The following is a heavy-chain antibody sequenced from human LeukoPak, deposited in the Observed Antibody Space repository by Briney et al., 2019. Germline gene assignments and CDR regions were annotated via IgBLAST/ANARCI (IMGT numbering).Heavy chain of an antibody. CDR2: ISSSSSYI. CDR3: ARDSEDQRLPDY. D-gene: IGHD6-25*01. CDR1: GFTFSSYS. Sequence: PGGSLRLSCAASGFTFSSYSMNWVRQAPGKGLEWVSSISSSSSYIYYADSVKGRFTISRDNAKNSLYLQMNSLRAEDTAVYYCARDSEDQRLPDYWGQGTLVTVSS. V-gene: IGHV3-21*01. J-gene: IGHJ4*02.